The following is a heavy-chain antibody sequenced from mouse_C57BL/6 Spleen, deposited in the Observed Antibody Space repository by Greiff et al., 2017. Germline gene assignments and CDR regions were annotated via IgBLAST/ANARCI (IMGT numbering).Heavy chain of an antibody. CDR1: GYTFTSYW. CDR3: ARKNGGLLRYFDV. D-gene: IGHD2-3*01. J-gene: IGHJ1*03. Sequence: VQLQQPGAELVKPGASVKMSCKASGYTFTSYWITWVKQRPGQGLEWIGDIYPGSGSTNYNEKFKSKATLTVDTSSSTAYMQLSSRTSEDSAVYYCARKNGGLLRYFDVWGTGTTVTVAS. V-gene: IGHV1-55*01. CDR2: IYPGSGST.